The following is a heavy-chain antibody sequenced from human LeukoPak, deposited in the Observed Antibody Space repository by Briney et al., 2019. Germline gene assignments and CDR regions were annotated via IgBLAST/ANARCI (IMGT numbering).Heavy chain of an antibody. CDR2: IYYSGST. CDR3: ARDRAWFGENRY. V-gene: IGHV4-31*03. D-gene: IGHD3-10*01. Sequence: PSQTLSLTCTVSGGSISSGGYYWSWIRQHPGQGLEWIGYIYYSGSTYYNPSLKSRVTISVDTSKNQFSLKLSSVTAADTAVYYCARDRAWFGENRYWGQGTLVTVSS. J-gene: IGHJ4*02. CDR1: GGSISSGGYY.